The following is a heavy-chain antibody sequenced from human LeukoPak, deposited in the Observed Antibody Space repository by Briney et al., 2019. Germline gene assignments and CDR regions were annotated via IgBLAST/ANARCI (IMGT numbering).Heavy chain of an antibody. CDR1: GFTFSNAW. CDR2: ISYDGSNK. V-gene: IGHV3-30*18. J-gene: IGHJ3*02. CDR3: AKLGARSWYDDVYGVTITMVRGANDAFDI. D-gene: IGHD3-10*01. Sequence: PGGSLRLSCAASGFTFSNAWMSWVRQAPGKGLEWVAVISYDGSNKYYADSVKGRFTISRDNSKNTLYLQMNSLRAEDTAVYYCAKLGARSWYDDVYGVTITMVRGANDAFDIWGQGTMVTVSS.